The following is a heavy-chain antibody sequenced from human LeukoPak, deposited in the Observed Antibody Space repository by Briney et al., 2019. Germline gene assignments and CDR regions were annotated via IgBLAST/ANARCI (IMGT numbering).Heavy chain of an antibody. J-gene: IGHJ5*02. Sequence: ASVKVSCKASGYTFTSYYIHWVRQAPGEGLEWMGIINPSGGSTSYAQKFQGRVTMTRDMSTSTVYMELSSLRSDDTAVYYCARDQGNWFDPWGQGTLVTVSS. V-gene: IGHV1-46*01. CDR3: ARDQGNWFDP. CDR1: GYTFTSYY. CDR2: INPSGGST.